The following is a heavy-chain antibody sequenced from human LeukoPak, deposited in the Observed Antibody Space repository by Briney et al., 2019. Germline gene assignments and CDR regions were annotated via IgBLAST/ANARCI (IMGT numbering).Heavy chain of an antibody. CDR3: ALCPYYDILTSYYFDY. J-gene: IGHJ4*02. CDR2: IIPIFGTA. V-gene: IGHV1-69*01. CDR1: GGTFSSYA. Sequence: SVKVSCKASGGTFSSYAISWVRQAPGQGLEWVGGIIPIFGTANYARKFQGRVTITADESTSTAYMELSSLRSEDTAVYYCALCPYYDILTSYYFDYWGQGTLVTVSS. D-gene: IGHD3-9*01.